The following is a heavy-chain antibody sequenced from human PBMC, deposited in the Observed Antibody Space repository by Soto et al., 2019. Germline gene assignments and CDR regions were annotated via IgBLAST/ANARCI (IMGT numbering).Heavy chain of an antibody. Sequence: TLSLTCTVSGASISGGGYYWSWIRQHPGKGLEWIGYIYYSGSTYYNPSLESRVTISVDTSKKQFSLNLSSVTAADTAVYFCARARPYDSSVYYPQTYYFDYWGQGTLVTVSS. D-gene: IGHD3-22*01. CDR3: ARARPYDSSVYYPQTYYFDY. J-gene: IGHJ4*02. CDR2: IYYSGST. V-gene: IGHV4-31*03. CDR1: GASISGGGYY.